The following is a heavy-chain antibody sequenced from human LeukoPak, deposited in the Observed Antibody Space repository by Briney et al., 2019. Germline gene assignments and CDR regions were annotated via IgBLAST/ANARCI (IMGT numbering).Heavy chain of an antibody. CDR2: ITGSGATT. Sequence: GGSLRLSCAASGFTFTSYAMTWVRQAPGEGLGWVSTITGSGATTYYADSVKGRFTIARDNSKNTVYLQMNSLRVEDTAVYYCAKTRSWGFDPWGQGTLVTVSS. CDR1: GFTFTSYA. V-gene: IGHV3-23*01. J-gene: IGHJ5*02. CDR3: AKTRSWGFDP. D-gene: IGHD3-10*01.